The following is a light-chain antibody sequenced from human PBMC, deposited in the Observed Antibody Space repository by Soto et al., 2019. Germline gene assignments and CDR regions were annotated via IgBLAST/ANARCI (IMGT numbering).Light chain of an antibody. CDR3: ISYTGSSTSYV. V-gene: IGLV2-14*01. CDR1: SSDVGSYDH. J-gene: IGLJ1*01. CDR2: EVS. Sequence: QSALALPASVSGSPGQSITISCSGTSSDVGSYDHVAWYQQFPGKTPKLMIYEVSNRPSGVSSRFSGSKSGNTASLTISGPQAEDEADYYCISYTGSSTSYVFGSGTKVTV.